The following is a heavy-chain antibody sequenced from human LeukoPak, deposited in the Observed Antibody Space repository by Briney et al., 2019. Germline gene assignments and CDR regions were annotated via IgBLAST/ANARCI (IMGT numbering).Heavy chain of an antibody. CDR2: ISYDGSNK. J-gene: IGHJ4*02. CDR1: GFTFSSYA. V-gene: IGHV3-30-3*01. Sequence: GGSLRLSCAASGFTFSSYAMHWVRQAPGKGLEWVAVISYDGSNKYYADSVKGRFTISRDNSKNTLYLQMNSLRAEDTAVYYCARDPGQQLVLDYWGQRTLVTVSS. D-gene: IGHD6-13*01. CDR3: ARDPGQQLVLDY.